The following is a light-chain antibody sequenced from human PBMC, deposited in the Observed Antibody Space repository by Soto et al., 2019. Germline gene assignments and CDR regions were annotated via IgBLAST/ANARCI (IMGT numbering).Light chain of an antibody. CDR1: QGISSA. CDR2: DVF. Sequence: AIQVTQSPSSLSASVGDTVTITCRASQGISSAFAWYQQKPGKVPRLLIYDVFNLQSGVPSRFSGSRSGTDFPLSISRLQPEDFATYYCQQLETYPLTFGQGTRLEVK. CDR3: QQLETYPLT. V-gene: IGKV1-13*02. J-gene: IGKJ5*01.